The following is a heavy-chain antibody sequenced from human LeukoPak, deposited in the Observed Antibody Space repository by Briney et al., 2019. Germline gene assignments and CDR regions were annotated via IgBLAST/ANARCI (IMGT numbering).Heavy chain of an antibody. J-gene: IGHJ4*02. D-gene: IGHD6-6*01. CDR3: ARLGLVGSSHYFDY. CDR1: GFIFSSYA. V-gene: IGHV3-23*01. Sequence: GGSLRLSCATSGFIFSSYAMSWVRQAPGRGLEWVSSISGSGGSIYYADSVKGRFTISRDNARNSLYLQMNSLRAEDTAVYYCARLGLVGSSHYFDYWGQGTLVTVSS. CDR2: ISGSGGSI.